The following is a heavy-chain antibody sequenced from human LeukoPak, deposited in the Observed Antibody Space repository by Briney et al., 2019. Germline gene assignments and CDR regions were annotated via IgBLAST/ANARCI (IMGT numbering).Heavy chain of an antibody. D-gene: IGHD6-13*01. CDR3: ARDSNYDY. CDR2: LYSGGTT. V-gene: IGHV3-66*02. CDR1: GFTFSNYA. Sequence: PGGSLRLSCAASGFTFSNYAMSWVRQAPGKGLEWVSVLYSGGTTYYADSVKGRFTISRDNSKNTLYLQMNSLRAEDTAVYYCARDSNYDYWGQGTLVTVSS. J-gene: IGHJ4*02.